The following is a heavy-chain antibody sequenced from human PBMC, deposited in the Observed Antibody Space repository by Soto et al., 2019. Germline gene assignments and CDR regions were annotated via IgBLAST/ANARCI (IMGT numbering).Heavy chain of an antibody. V-gene: IGHV1-18*04. CDR3: VRDQKYFRVNGNWFDY. CDR2: VSGNNGAS. Sequence: GXSVKASCKASGYSSSDFGISWVRQAPGQGLEWMGWVSGNNGASNPAPKVQGRITMTLDTSTGVSYMALRSLRSDDTAIYYCVRDQKYFRVNGNWFDYWGQGTLVTVSS. J-gene: IGHJ5*01. D-gene: IGHD2-2*01. CDR1: GYSSSDFG.